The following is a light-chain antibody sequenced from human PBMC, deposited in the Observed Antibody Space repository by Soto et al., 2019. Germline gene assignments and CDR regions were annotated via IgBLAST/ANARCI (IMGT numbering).Light chain of an antibody. CDR2: DAF. J-gene: IGKJ3*01. CDR1: QSVSSF. Sequence: EIVLTQSPVILSLSPGDRATLSCRASQSVSSFIAWYQQKPGQAPRLLIYDAFNRASGIPARFSGSGSGTDFTLTISSLEPEDFAVYSCQQRSSWPSFGPGTKVDVK. V-gene: IGKV3-11*01. CDR3: QQRSSWPS.